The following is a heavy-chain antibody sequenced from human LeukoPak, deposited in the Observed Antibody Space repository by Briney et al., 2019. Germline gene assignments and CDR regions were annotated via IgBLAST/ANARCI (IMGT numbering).Heavy chain of an antibody. Sequence: PGGSLKISCKGSGYSFTSYWIGWVRPMPGKGLEWMGIIYPVDSDTRYSPSFQGEVTISADKSISTAYLQWSSLKASDTAMYYCARYEASGYSDYWGQETLVTVSS. CDR2: IYPVDSDT. CDR3: ARYEASGYSDY. V-gene: IGHV5-51*01. CDR1: GYSFTSYW. J-gene: IGHJ4*02. D-gene: IGHD1-26*01.